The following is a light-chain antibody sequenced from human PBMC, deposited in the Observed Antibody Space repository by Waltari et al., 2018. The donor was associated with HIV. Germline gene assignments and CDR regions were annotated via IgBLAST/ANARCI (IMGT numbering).Light chain of an antibody. J-gene: IGLJ1*01. V-gene: IGLV2-14*01. CDR2: EVS. Sequence: QSALTQPASVSGSPGQSITISCTGTSSDVGGYNYVSWYQQPPGKAPKLMIYEVSNRPAGFSNRFSGSKSGNTASLTISGLQAEDEADYYCSSYTSSSTLLYVFGTGTKVTVL. CDR3: SSYTSSSTLLYV. CDR1: SSDVGGYNY.